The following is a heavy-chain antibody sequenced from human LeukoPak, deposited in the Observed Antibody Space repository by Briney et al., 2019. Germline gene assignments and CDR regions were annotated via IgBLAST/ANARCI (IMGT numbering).Heavy chain of an antibody. Sequence: SVKVSCKASGGTFSSYAISWVRQAPGQGLEWMGGIIPIFGTANYAQKFQGRVTITADESTSTAYMELSSLRPEDTAVYYCARTYYYGSGTVNYFDYWGQGTLVTVSS. V-gene: IGHV1-69*13. CDR2: IIPIFGTA. CDR3: ARTYYYGSGTVNYFDY. CDR1: GGTFSSYA. J-gene: IGHJ4*02. D-gene: IGHD3-10*01.